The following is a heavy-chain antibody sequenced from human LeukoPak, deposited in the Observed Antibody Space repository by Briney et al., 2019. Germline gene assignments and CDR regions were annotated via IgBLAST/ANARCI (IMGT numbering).Heavy chain of an antibody. CDR2: ISGSGGST. CDR3: AKNGIAAAGRMNWFDP. J-gene: IGHJ5*02. CDR1: GFTFSSYG. Sequence: GGSLRLSCAASGFTFSSYGMSWVRQAPGKGLEWVSAISGSGGSTYYADSVKGRFTISRDNSKNTLYLQMNSLRAEDTAVYYCAKNGIAAAGRMNWFDPWGQGTLVTVSS. V-gene: IGHV3-23*01. D-gene: IGHD6-13*01.